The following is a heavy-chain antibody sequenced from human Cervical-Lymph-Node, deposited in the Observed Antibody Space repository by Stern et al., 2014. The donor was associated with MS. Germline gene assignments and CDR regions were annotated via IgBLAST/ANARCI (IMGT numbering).Heavy chain of an antibody. V-gene: IGHV4-31*03. CDR3: ARDHFTTSLDV. D-gene: IGHD3-22*01. Sequence: QVQLVESGPGLVKPSQTLSLTCTVSGGSISSDNYYWTRLRQHQGKGLEWIGHIYYSGTTYYNPSLKSRVSITVDTSQNLFSLRLSSVTAADTAVYYCARDHFTTSLDVWGHGTTVTVS. J-gene: IGHJ6*02. CDR2: IYYSGTT. CDR1: GGSISSDNYY.